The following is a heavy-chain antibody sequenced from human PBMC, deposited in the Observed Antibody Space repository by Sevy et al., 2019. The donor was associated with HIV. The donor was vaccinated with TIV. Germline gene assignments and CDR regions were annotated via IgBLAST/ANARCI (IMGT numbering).Heavy chain of an antibody. CDR2: IRQDGSEK. D-gene: IGHD3-10*01. Sequence: GGSLRLSCAVSGFTFRNFWMSWDRQAPGKGLKWVANIRQDGSEKYYVDSVRGRFTISRDNAKNSLFLQLNSLRADDTAIYYCAKSYFGSGTSYGMDLWGRRTTVTVSS. V-gene: IGHV3-7*01. CDR1: GFTFRNFW. CDR3: AKSYFGSGTSYGMDL. J-gene: IGHJ6*02.